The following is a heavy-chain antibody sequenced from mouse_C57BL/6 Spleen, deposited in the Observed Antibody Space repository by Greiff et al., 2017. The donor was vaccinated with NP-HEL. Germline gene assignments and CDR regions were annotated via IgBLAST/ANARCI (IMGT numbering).Heavy chain of an antibody. Sequence: EVKLVESGGGLVKPGGSLKLSCAASGFTFSDYGMHWVRQAPEKGLEWVAYISSGSSTIYYADTVKGRFTISRDNAKNTLFLQMTSLRSEDTAMYYCARYGSLWYFDVWGTGTTVTVSS. CDR3: ARYGSLWYFDV. D-gene: IGHD1-1*01. J-gene: IGHJ1*03. CDR1: GFTFSDYG. V-gene: IGHV5-17*01. CDR2: ISSGSSTI.